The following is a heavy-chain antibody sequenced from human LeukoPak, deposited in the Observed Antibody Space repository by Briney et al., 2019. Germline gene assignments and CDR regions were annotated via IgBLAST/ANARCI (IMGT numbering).Heavy chain of an antibody. Sequence: PGGSLSLSCAASGFTVSSNYMSWVRQAPGKGLEWVSVIYSGGSTYYADSVKGRFTISRDNSKNTLYLQMNSLRAEDTAVYYCARADYSSGWYTFDYWGQGTLVTVSS. V-gene: IGHV3-66*02. J-gene: IGHJ4*02. CDR2: IYSGGST. CDR3: ARADYSSGWYTFDY. CDR1: GFTVSSNY. D-gene: IGHD6-19*01.